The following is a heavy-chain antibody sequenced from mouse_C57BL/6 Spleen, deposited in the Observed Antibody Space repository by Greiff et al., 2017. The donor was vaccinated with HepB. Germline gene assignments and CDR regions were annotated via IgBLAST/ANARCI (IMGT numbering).Heavy chain of an antibody. CDR2: ISDGGSYT. V-gene: IGHV5-4*01. CDR3: ARDKGLPFYYAMDY. D-gene: IGHD2-4*01. J-gene: IGHJ4*01. CDR1: GFTFSSYA. Sequence: EVQRVESGGGLVKPGGSLKLSCAASGFTFSSYAMSWVRQTPEKRLEWVATISDGGSYTYYPDNVKGRFTISRDNAKNNLYLQMSHLKSEDTAMYYCARDKGLPFYYAMDYWGQGTSVTVSS.